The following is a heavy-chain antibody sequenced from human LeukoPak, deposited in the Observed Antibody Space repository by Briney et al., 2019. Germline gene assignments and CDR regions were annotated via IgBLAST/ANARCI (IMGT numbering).Heavy chain of an antibody. CDR1: GGSFSGYH. CDR3: SGRGPPIRTSGRMMVRGVINWFDT. J-gene: IGHJ5*02. V-gene: IGHV4-34*01. CDR2: INHSGYT. D-gene: IGHD3-10*01. Sequence: SETLSLTCAVYGGSFSGYHWTWIRQHPPKGLEWIGEINHSGYTNYNTPVPSRVTIPVDKSNTNFSLKLRSLTAAATAAYYCSGRGPPIRTSGRMMVRGVINWFDTWGQGTLVTVSS.